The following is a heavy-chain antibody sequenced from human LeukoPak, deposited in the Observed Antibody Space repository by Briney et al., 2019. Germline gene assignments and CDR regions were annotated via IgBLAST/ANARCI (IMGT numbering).Heavy chain of an antibody. CDR2: TYYSGNT. CDR3: ARQSIAVAGWGN. V-gene: IGHV4-59*08. CDR1: GGSISSHY. J-gene: IGHJ4*02. Sequence: PPETLSLTCIVSGGSISSHYWTWIRHPPRGRLEYIGYTYYSGNTKYNPSLKSRVTISVDRSKNQFSLKLSSVTAADTAVYYCARQSIAVAGWGNWGEGTLVSVSS. D-gene: IGHD6-19*01.